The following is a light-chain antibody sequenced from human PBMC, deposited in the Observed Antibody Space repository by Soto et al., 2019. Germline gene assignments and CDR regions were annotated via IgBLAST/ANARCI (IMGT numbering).Light chain of an antibody. J-gene: IGKJ5*01. CDR3: QKYNSAPLT. CDR2: AAS. Sequence: DIPMTQSPSSLSASVGDRVTITCRASRGISNYLAWYQQKPGKVPKLLIYAASTLQSGVPSRFSGSGSGTDFTLTISSLQPEDVATYYCQKYNSAPLTFGQGTRLEIK. CDR1: RGISNY. V-gene: IGKV1-27*01.